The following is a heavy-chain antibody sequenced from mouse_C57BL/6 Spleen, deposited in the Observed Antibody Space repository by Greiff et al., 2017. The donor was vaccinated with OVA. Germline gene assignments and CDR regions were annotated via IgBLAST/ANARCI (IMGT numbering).Heavy chain of an antibody. V-gene: IGHV1-75*01. D-gene: IGHD2-5*01. Sequence: QVQLQQSGPELVKPGASVKISCKASGYTFTDDYINWVKQRPGQGLEWIGWIFPGSGSTYYNEKFKGKATLTVDKSSSTAYMLLSSLTSEDSAVYFCARWPLYSNYDYAMDYWGQGTSVTVSS. CDR3: ARWPLYSNYDYAMDY. CDR1: GYTFTDDY. J-gene: IGHJ4*01. CDR2: IFPGSGST.